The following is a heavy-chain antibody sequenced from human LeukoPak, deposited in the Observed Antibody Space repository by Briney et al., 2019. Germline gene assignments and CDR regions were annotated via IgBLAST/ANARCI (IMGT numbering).Heavy chain of an antibody. Sequence: GRSLRLSCAASGFTFSSYWMHWVRQAPGKGLVWVSGINSDGTSPIYADSVKSRFTISRDNAKNSLYLQMNSLRAEDTAVYYCASRIVGTPDYFDYWGQGTLVTVSS. D-gene: IGHD1-26*01. J-gene: IGHJ4*02. V-gene: IGHV3-74*01. CDR1: GFTFSSYW. CDR2: INSDGTSP. CDR3: ASRIVGTPDYFDY.